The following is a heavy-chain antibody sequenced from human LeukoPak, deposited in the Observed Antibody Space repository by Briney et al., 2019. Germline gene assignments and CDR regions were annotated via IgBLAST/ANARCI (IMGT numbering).Heavy chain of an antibody. CDR1: GFIFSDYY. CDR2: ISSSSGSTM. Sequence: GGSLRLSCEASGFIFSDYYMSWIRQAPGKGLEWVSYISSSSGSTMYYVDSVKGRFTISRDNAKNSLYLEMNSLRAEDTAVYYCARDRRPSIYNGGDVWGLGTTVTVSS. J-gene: IGHJ6*02. D-gene: IGHD2-8*01. CDR3: ARDRRPSIYNGGDV. V-gene: IGHV3-11*01.